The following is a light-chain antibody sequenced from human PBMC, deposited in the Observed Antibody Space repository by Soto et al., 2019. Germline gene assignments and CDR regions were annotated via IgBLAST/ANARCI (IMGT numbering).Light chain of an antibody. CDR1: QSVSSNY. V-gene: IGKV3-20*01. J-gene: IGKJ1*01. CDR2: GAS. Sequence: VLTQSPGTLSLSPGERATLSCRASQSVSSNYLAWYQQKPGQAPRLLIYGASSRATGIPDRFSGSGSGTDFTLTISRLEPEDFAVYYCQQYGSSPRTFGQGTKVEIK. CDR3: QQYGSSPRT.